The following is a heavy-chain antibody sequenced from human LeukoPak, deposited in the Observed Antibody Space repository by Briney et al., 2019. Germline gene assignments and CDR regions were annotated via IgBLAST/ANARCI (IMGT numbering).Heavy chain of an antibody. V-gene: IGHV3-21*01. J-gene: IGHJ5*02. D-gene: IGHD3-9*01. Sequence: PGGSLRLSCAASGFTFSSYSMNWVRQAPGKGLEWVSSISSSSSYIYYADSVKGRFTISRDNAKNSLYLQMNSLRAEDTAVYYCARAPRTLRYFDWSPPNWFDPWGQGTLVTASS. CDR1: GFTFSSYS. CDR3: ARAPRTLRYFDWSPPNWFDP. CDR2: ISSSSSYI.